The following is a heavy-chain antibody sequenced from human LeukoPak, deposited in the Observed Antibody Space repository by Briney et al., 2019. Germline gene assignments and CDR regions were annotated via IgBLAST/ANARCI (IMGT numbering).Heavy chain of an antibody. V-gene: IGHV3-23*01. Sequence: PGGSLRLSCAASGFTFSSYWMSWVRQAPGKGLEWVSAISGSGGSTYYADSVKGRFTISRDNAKNSLFLQMNSLRDEDTAVYYCARGTGRYYYAMDVWGQGTTVTVSS. CDR2: ISGSGGST. CDR3: ARGTGRYYYAMDV. J-gene: IGHJ6*02. D-gene: IGHD1-1*01. CDR1: GFTFSSYW.